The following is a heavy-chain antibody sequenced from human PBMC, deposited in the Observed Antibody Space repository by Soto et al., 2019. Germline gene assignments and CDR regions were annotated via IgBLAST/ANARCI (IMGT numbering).Heavy chain of an antibody. D-gene: IGHD3-9*01. CDR3: AKDAKILDWLPTSYYFDF. J-gene: IGHJ4*02. Sequence: EVQVLESGGGLAQPGRSLRLSCAVSGLSFSSYAMTWVRQSPGKGLEWVSSISRSGNSTYSADSVRGRFTISRDNSKYTLYLQMNSLRAEDTAVYYCAKDAKILDWLPTSYYFDFWGQGTLVTVSS. CDR1: GLSFSSYA. CDR2: ISRSGNST. V-gene: IGHV3-23*01.